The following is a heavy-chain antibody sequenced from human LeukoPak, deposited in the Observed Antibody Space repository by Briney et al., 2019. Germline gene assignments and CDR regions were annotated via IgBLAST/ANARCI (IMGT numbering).Heavy chain of an antibody. CDR1: GGSFSGYY. Sequence: PSETLSLTCTVSGGSFSGYYWSWIRQPPGKGLEWIGEINHSGSTNYNPSLKSRVTISVDTSKNQFSLKLSSVTAADTAVYYCARVAVTRSFDYWGQGTLVTVSS. J-gene: IGHJ4*02. V-gene: IGHV4-34*01. D-gene: IGHD2-21*02. CDR3: ARVAVTRSFDY. CDR2: INHSGST.